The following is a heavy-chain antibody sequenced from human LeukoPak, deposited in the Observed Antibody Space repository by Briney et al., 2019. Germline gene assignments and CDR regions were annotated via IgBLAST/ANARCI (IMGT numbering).Heavy chain of an antibody. CDR1: GYTFTSYG. Sequence: ASVKVSCKASGYTFTSYGISWVRQAPGQGLEWVGWISAYNDNTNSAQKLQGRVTMTTDTSTSTAYMELRSLRSDDTAVYYCATAGEGSGWGTSGYYYYYYMDVWGKGTTVTVSS. CDR2: ISAYNDNT. CDR3: ATAGEGSGWGTSGYYYYYYMDV. V-gene: IGHV1-18*01. J-gene: IGHJ6*03. D-gene: IGHD6-19*01.